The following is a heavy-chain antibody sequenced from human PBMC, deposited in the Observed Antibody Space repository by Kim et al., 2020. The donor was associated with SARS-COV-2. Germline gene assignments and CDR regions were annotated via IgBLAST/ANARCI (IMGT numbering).Heavy chain of an antibody. CDR1: GFTFSSYG. J-gene: IGHJ4*01. Sequence: GGSLRLSCAASGFTFSSYGMHWVRQAPGKGLEWVAVISYDGSNKYYADSVKGRFTISRDNSKNMLYLQMNSLRVEDTAVYYCAKGGYSSSWGPGYFDYWG. D-gene: IGHD6-13*01. CDR2: ISYDGSNK. V-gene: IGHV3-30*18. CDR3: AKGGYSSSWGPGYFDY.